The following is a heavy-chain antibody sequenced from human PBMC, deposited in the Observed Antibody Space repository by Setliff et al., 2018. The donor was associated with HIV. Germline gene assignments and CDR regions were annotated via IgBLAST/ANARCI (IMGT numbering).Heavy chain of an antibody. CDR3: ARGWEGGMDY. V-gene: IGHV1-46*02. D-gene: IGHD1-26*01. CDR1: GGTFKSYA. CDR2: INPSGGST. J-gene: IGHJ4*02. Sequence: GASVKVSCKASGGTFKSYAISWVRQAPGQGLEWLGMINPSGGSTWYAQKFQGRVTMTGDTSTNTLYMELSSLRSEDTAVYYCARGWEGGMDYWGQGTLVTVSS.